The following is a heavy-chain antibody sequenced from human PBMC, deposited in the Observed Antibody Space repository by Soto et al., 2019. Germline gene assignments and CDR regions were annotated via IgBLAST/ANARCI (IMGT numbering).Heavy chain of an antibody. CDR2: ISRSGDIT. V-gene: IGHV3-23*01. CDR1: GFSFRTYA. J-gene: IGHJ6*03. CDR3: AIDPNSSAFYFYMDV. D-gene: IGHD3-22*01. Sequence: EQLLESGGDLVQPGGSLRLSCVGSGFSFRTYAMTWVRQAPGRGLEGVAGISRSGDITYYADSVKGRFTISRDNSKNTLYLQMESLRGDDTAVYFCAIDPNSSAFYFYMDVWGKGTTVTVSS.